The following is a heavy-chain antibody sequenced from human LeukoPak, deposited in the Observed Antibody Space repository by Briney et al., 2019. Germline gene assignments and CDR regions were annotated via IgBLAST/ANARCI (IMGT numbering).Heavy chain of an antibody. CDR2: IHYSGST. D-gene: IGHD3-9*01. Sequence: SETLSLTCTVSGGSISSYYWSWIRQPPGKGLEWIGYIHYSGSTNYNPSLKSRVTISVDTSKNQFSLKLSSVTAADTAVYYCARDLTGITISYGMDVWGQGTTVTVSS. CDR3: ARDLTGITISYGMDV. CDR1: GGSISSYY. V-gene: IGHV4-59*01. J-gene: IGHJ6*02.